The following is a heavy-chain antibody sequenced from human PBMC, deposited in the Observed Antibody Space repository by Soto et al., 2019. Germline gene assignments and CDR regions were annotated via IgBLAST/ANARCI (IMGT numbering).Heavy chain of an antibody. Sequence: GASVKVSCKASGYTFTSYGISWVRQAPGQGLEWMGWISAYNGNTNYAQKLQGRVTMTTDTSTSTAYMELRSLRSDDTAVYYCARFADSSRYHDAFDIWGQGTMVTVSS. D-gene: IGHD3-22*01. CDR2: ISAYNGNT. J-gene: IGHJ3*02. V-gene: IGHV1-18*01. CDR1: GYTFTSYG. CDR3: ARFADSSRYHDAFDI.